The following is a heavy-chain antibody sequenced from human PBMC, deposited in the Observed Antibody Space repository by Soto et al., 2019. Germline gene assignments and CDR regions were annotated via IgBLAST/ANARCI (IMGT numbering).Heavy chain of an antibody. CDR3: AILVGASSSDY. J-gene: IGHJ4*02. D-gene: IGHD1-26*01. Sequence: ASVKVSCKASGYTFTGYFIHWVRQAPGQGLEWMGWINSNSGDTNYAQKFQGRVTMTRDTSISTDYMELSRLRSDDTAVYYCAILVGASSSDYCGQRTLVTVSS. V-gene: IGHV1-2*02. CDR1: GYTFTGYF. CDR2: INSNSGDT.